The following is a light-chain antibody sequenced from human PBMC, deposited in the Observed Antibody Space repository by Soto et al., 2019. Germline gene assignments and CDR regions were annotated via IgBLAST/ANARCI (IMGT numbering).Light chain of an antibody. J-gene: IGKJ1*01. CDR1: QSIGSY. V-gene: IGKV1-5*03. CDR2: KAS. CDR3: QQYNSYSCT. Sequence: DIQMTQSPSTRSASVGDRVTITCRASQSIGSYLAWYQQKPGKAPKVLIYKASSLESGVPSRFSGRGSGTEFTLTISSLQPDDFATYYCQQYNSYSCTFGQGTKVEIK.